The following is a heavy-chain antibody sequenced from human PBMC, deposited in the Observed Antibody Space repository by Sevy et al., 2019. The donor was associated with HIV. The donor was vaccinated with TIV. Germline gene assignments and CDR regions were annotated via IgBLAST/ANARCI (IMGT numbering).Heavy chain of an antibody. CDR3: AISRRDDYNYYFDY. Sequence: GGSLRLSCAASGFTFRSYEFNWVRQAPGKGLQWISHISTGGAGGATIFYADSVKGRFTISRDNAKNSVFLQMNSLRAEDTAVYFCAISRRDDYNYYFDYWGHGTLVTVSS. J-gene: IGHJ4*01. CDR1: GFTFRSYE. D-gene: IGHD4-4*01. CDR2: ISTGGAGGATI. V-gene: IGHV3-48*03.